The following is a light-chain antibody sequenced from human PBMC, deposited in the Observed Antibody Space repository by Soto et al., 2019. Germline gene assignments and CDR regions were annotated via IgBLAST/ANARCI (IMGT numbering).Light chain of an antibody. J-gene: IGKJ1*01. CDR1: QSISSW. V-gene: IGKV1-27*01. Sequence: DIQMTQSPSTLSASVGDRVTITCRASQSISSWLAWYQQKPGKAPKLLIYAASTLQSGVPSRFSGSGSGTDFTITISSLQPEDVATYYCQKYNSAPRTFGQGTKVDIK. CDR3: QKYNSAPRT. CDR2: AAS.